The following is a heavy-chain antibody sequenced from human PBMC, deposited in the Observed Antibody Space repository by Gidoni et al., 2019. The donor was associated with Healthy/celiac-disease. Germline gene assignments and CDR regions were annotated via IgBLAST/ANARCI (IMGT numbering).Heavy chain of an antibody. CDR2: IYYSGST. Sequence: WIGSIYYSGSTYYNPSLKSRVTISVDTSKNQFSLKLSSVTAADTAVYYCARYHSSGWYVSAFDIWGQGTMVTVSS. D-gene: IGHD6-19*01. J-gene: IGHJ3*02. CDR3: ARYHSSGWYVSAFDI. V-gene: IGHV4-39*01.